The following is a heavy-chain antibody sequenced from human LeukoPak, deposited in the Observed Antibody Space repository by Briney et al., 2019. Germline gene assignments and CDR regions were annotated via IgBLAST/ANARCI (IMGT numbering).Heavy chain of an antibody. V-gene: IGHV4-34*01. J-gene: IGHJ4*02. CDR1: GGSFSGYY. CDR3: ARRGGGYYPYYFDY. CDR2: INHTGST. Sequence: SETLSLTCAVYGGSFSGYYWSWIRQPPGKGLEWIGEINHTGSTNYNPSLKSRVTISVDSSKNQFSLRLTSPTAADTAVYYCARRGGGYYPYYFDYWGQGTLVTVSS. D-gene: IGHD3-22*01.